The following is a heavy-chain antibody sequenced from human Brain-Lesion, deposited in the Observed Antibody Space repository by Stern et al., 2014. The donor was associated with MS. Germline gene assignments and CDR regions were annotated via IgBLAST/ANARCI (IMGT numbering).Heavy chain of an antibody. D-gene: IGHD3-3*01. CDR2: INPNHGGT. CDR3: ARDQRGITIFGVVTDYYYLGMDV. J-gene: IGHJ6*02. Sequence: QVQLVQPGAEVKKPGASVKVSCKTSGYIFTGYYIHWVRQAPGQGLEWIAWINPNHGGTKYAQNFQGRVTMSRDTSISTAYVELSSLTSDDTAVYYCARDQRGITIFGVVTDYYYLGMDVWGQGTTVTVSS. V-gene: IGHV1-2*02. CDR1: GYIFTGYY.